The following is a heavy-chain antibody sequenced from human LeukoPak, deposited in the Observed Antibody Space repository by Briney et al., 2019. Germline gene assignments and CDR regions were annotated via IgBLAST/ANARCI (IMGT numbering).Heavy chain of an antibody. Sequence: PGGSLRLSCAASGFTFSSYWMSWVRQAPGKGLEWVANIKQDGSEKYYVDSVKGRSTISRDNAKNSLYLQMNSLRAEDTAVYYCARVPRGYGYYYYMDVWGKGTTVTISS. V-gene: IGHV3-7*01. J-gene: IGHJ6*03. CDR1: GFTFSSYW. D-gene: IGHD5-12*01. CDR2: IKQDGSEK. CDR3: ARVPRGYGYYYYMDV.